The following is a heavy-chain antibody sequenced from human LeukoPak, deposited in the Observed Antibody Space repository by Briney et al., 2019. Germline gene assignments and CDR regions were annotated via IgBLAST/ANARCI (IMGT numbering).Heavy chain of an antibody. V-gene: IGHV1-2*02. D-gene: IGHD6-13*01. J-gene: IGHJ4*02. Sequence: ASVKVSCKASGYTFTGYYMHWVRQAPGQGLEWMGWINPNSGGTSYAQKFQGRVTMTRDTSISTAYMELSRLRSDDTAVYYCARGSSSSPLYYFDYWGQGTLVTVSS. CDR2: INPNSGGT. CDR1: GYTFTGYY. CDR3: ARGSSSSPLYYFDY.